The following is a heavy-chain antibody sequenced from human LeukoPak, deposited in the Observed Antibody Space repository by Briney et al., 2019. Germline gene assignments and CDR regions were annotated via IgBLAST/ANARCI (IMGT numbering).Heavy chain of an antibody. J-gene: IGHJ4*02. D-gene: IGHD3-3*01. Sequence: GSLRLSCAASGFTFSSYAMSWVRQAPGKGLEWVSVISGSGGSTYYTDSVKGRFTISRDNSKNTLYLQMNSLRAEDTALYYCAKGDGYDFWSGYYRRGNYLEYWGQGTLVTVSS. CDR3: AKGDGYDFWSGYYRRGNYLEY. V-gene: IGHV3-23*01. CDR2: ISGSGGST. CDR1: GFTFSSYA.